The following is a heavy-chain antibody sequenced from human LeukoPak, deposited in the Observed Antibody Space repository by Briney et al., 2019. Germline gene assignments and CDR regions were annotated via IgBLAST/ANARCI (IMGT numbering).Heavy chain of an antibody. CDR2: IRSKAYGGTT. D-gene: IGHD3-10*01. Sequence: GGSLRLSCTASGFTFGVYAMSWFRQAPGKGLEWVGLIRSKAYGGTTEYAASVKGRFTISRDDSKSIAYLQMNSLKTEDTAVYYCTRSGITMVQGVPDYWGQGTLVTVSS. CDR1: GFTFGVYA. V-gene: IGHV3-49*03. CDR3: TRSGITMVQGVPDY. J-gene: IGHJ4*02.